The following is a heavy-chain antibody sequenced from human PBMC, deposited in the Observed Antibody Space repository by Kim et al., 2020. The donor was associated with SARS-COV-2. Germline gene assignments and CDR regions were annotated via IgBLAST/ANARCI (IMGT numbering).Heavy chain of an antibody. V-gene: IGHV3-30*18. J-gene: IGHJ6*02. Sequence: GGSLRLSCAASGFTFSSYGMHWVRQAPGKGLEWVAVISYDGSNKYYADSVKGRFTISRDNSKNTLYLQMNSLRAEDTAVYYCAKDMRYYDILTGYLARMDYYYYGMDVWGQGTTVTVSS. D-gene: IGHD3-9*01. CDR3: AKDMRYYDILTGYLARMDYYYYGMDV. CDR2: ISYDGSNK. CDR1: GFTFSSYG.